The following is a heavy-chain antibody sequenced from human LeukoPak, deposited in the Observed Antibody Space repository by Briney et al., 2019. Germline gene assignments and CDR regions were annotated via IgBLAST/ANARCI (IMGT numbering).Heavy chain of an antibody. D-gene: IGHD6-13*01. CDR2: IWYDGSNK. CDR1: GFTFSSYG. CDR3: ARGIAAPSYYFDY. J-gene: IGHJ4*02. V-gene: IGHV3-33*01. Sequence: GGSLRLSCAASGFTFSSYGMHWVRQAPGKGLEWVAVIWYDGSNKYYADSVKGRFTISRDNSKNTLYLQMNSLRAEDTAVYYCARGIAAPSYYFDYWGQGTLVTVSS.